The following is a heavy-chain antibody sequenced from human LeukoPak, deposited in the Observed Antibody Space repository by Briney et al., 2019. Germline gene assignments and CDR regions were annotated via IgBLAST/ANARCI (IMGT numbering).Heavy chain of an antibody. CDR2: IYTSGST. V-gene: IGHV4-4*07. J-gene: IGHJ5*02. CDR3: ARERTMVRGMSWFDP. Sequence: PSETLSLTCTVSGGSMSSYYWSWIRQPAGKGLEWIGRIYTSGSTNYNPSLKSRVTISVDTSKNQFSLKLSSVTAADTAVYYCARERTMVRGMSWFDPWGQGSLVTVSS. D-gene: IGHD3-10*01. CDR1: GGSMSSYY.